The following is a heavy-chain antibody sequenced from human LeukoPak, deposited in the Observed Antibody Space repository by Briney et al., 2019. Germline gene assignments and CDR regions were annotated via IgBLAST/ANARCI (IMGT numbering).Heavy chain of an antibody. CDR3: ARARLRYFDY. J-gene: IGHJ4*02. D-gene: IGHD3-9*01. Sequence: SETLSLTCTVSGGSISSYYWSWIRQPPGKGLEWIGYIYYSGSTNYNPSLKSRVTISVDTSKNQFSLKLSSVTAADTAVYYCARARLRYFDYWGQGTLVTVSS. CDR1: GGSISSYY. V-gene: IGHV4-59*01. CDR2: IYYSGST.